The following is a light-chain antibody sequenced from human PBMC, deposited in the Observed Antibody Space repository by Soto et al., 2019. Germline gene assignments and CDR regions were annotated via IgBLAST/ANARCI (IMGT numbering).Light chain of an antibody. Sequence: SVLTQPASVSGSPGQSITISCTGTSSDVCGYNYVSWYQHHPGKAPKLLIYDVSNRPSGISNRFSGSKSDNTASLTISGLQPEDEADYYYSSYTTSNTRQIVFGTGTKVTVL. CDR3: SSYTTSNTRQIV. V-gene: IGLV2-14*03. CDR1: SSDVCGYNY. CDR2: DVS. J-gene: IGLJ1*01.